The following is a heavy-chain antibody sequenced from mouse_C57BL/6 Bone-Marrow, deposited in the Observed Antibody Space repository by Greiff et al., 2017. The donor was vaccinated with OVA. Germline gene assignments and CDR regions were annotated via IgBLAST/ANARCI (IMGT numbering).Heavy chain of an antibody. CDR3: ARLVAVYFDY. J-gene: IGHJ2*01. CDR1: GYTFTDYY. D-gene: IGHD6-2*01. Sequence: VQLQQSGAELVRPGASVKLSCKASGYTFTDYYINWVKQRPGQGLEWIARIYPGSGNTYYNEKFKGKATLTAAKSSSTAYMQLSSLTSEDSAVYFCARLVAVYFDYWGQGTTLTVSS. CDR2: IYPGSGNT. V-gene: IGHV1-76*01.